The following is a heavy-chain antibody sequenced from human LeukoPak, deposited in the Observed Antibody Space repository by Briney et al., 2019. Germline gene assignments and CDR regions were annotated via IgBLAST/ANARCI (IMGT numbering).Heavy chain of an antibody. Sequence: SETLSLTCTVSGDSISSYYWSWIRQPPGKGLEWVGYIYYSGSANYNPSLKSRLTISVDTSKNQFSLKLRSVTAADTAVYYCARYIAVAGTFYFDYWGQGTLVTVSS. CDR3: ARYIAVAGTFYFDY. CDR1: GDSISSYY. D-gene: IGHD6-19*01. J-gene: IGHJ4*02. CDR2: IYYSGSA. V-gene: IGHV4-59*01.